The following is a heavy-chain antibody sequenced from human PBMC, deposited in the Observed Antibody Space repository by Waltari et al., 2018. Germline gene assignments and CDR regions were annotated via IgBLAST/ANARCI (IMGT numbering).Heavy chain of an antibody. V-gene: IGHV4-34*01. CDR2: INHRGST. D-gene: IGHD6-19*01. J-gene: IGHJ4*02. CDR1: GGSFSGYY. Sequence: QVQLQQWGAGLLKPSETLSLTCAVYGGSFSGYYWSWIRQPPGKGLEWIGEINHRGSTNYNPSLKSRVTISVDTSKNQFSLKLSSVTAADTAVYYCARGASSGWTDYWGQGTLVTVSS. CDR3: ARGASSGWTDY.